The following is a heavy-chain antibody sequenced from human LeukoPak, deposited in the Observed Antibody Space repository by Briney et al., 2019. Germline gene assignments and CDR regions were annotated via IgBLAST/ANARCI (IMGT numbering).Heavy chain of an antibody. CDR1: GGSISSYY. J-gene: IGHJ4*02. CDR3: ARALLHYYDSSGYFDY. Sequence: SETLSLTCTVSGGSISSYYWSWIRQPPGKGLEWIGYIYHSGSTYYNPSLKSRVAISVDRSKNQFSLKLSSVTAADTAVYYCARALLHYYDSSGYFDYWGQGTLVTVSS. D-gene: IGHD3-22*01. CDR2: IYHSGST. V-gene: IGHV4-59*12.